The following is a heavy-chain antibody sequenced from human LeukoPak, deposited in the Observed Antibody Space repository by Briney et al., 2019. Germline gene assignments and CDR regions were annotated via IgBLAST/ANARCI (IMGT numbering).Heavy chain of an antibody. CDR1: GGSISSYY. V-gene: IGHV4-4*07. D-gene: IGHD1-26*01. Sequence: SETLSLTCTVSGGSISSYYWSWIRQPAGKGLEWIGRIYTSGSTNYNPSLKSRVTMSVDTSKNQFSLKLSSVTAADTAVYYCAVVGATTGTIDYWGQGTLVTVSS. J-gene: IGHJ4*02. CDR3: AVVGATTGTIDY. CDR2: IYTSGST.